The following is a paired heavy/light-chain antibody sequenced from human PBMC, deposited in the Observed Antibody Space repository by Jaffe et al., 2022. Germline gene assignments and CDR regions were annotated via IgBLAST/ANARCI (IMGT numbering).Light chain of an antibody. Sequence: EIVLTQSPATLSLSPGERATLSCRASQSVSSYLAWYQQKPGQAPRLLIYDASNRATGIPARFSGSGSGTDFTLTISSLEPEDFAVYYCQHRRNWPLTFGGGTKVEIK. CDR3: QHRRNWPLT. V-gene: IGKV3-11*01. CDR1: QSVSSY. CDR2: DAS. J-gene: IGKJ4*01.
Heavy chain of an antibody. J-gene: IGHJ5*02. CDR1: GFTFSSCE. CDR3: AGLEAHNWFDP. V-gene: IGHV3-48*03. Sequence: EVQLVESGGGLVQPGGSLRLSCAASGFTFSSCEMNWVRQSPGKGLEWISYISTSGTTIYYADSVRGRFTVSRDNAKNSLYLQMNSLRAEDTAVYYCAGLEAHNWFDPWGQGTLVTVSS. D-gene: IGHD1-1*01. CDR2: ISTSGTTI.